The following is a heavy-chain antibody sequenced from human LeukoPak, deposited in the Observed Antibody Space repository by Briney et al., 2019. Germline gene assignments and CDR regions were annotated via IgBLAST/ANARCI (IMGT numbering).Heavy chain of an antibody. CDR2: IYSDGST. V-gene: IGHV3-66*01. D-gene: IGHD4-17*01. Sequence: ETLSLTCTVSGGSISSSSYYWGWVRQAPGKGLEWVSLIYSDGSTYYADSVKGRFTISRDNSKNTLYLQMNSLRAEDTAVYFCVRGPQNPTVTTAVDCWGQGTLVTVSS. CDR3: VRGPQNPTVTTAVDC. CDR1: GGSISSSSYY. J-gene: IGHJ4*02.